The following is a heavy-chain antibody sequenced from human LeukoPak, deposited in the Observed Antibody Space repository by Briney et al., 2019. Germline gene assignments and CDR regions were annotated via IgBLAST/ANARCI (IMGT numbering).Heavy chain of an antibody. V-gene: IGHV1-2*02. Sequence: ASVKVSCKASGYTFTDYYMHWVRQAPGQGLEWMGWINPNSGGTNYAQKFQGRVTMTRDTSISTAYMELSRLRSDDTAVYYCAMTAAATNLLTTGPFDPWGQGTLVTVSS. CDR1: GYTFTDYY. J-gene: IGHJ5*02. CDR3: AMTAAATNLLTTGPFDP. D-gene: IGHD1-1*01. CDR2: INPNSGGT.